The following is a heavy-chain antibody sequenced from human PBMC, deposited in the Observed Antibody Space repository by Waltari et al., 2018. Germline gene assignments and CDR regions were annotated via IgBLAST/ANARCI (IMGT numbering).Heavy chain of an antibody. CDR3: AKGGEYTTGTTPTDY. CDR1: GFTLCTYA. D-gene: IGHD1-1*01. Sequence: EVQLLGSGGGWVKPGGSLRLPCAAPGFTLCTYAMSWVRQAPGKWLEGVSAISGSGGSTYYADSVKGRFTISRDNSKNTLYLQMNSLRAEDTAVYYCAKGGEYTTGTTPTDYWGQGTLVTVSS. V-gene: IGHV3-23*01. CDR2: ISGSGGST. J-gene: IGHJ4*02.